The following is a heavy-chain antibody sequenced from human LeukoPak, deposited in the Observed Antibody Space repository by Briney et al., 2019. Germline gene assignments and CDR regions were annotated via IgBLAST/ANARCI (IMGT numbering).Heavy chain of an antibody. V-gene: IGHV3-13*01. J-gene: IGHJ6*03. D-gene: IGHD1-1*01. CDR1: AFTFSSFD. CDR3: ARGPPRGKYYYMDV. CDR2: IGTASDT. Sequence: GGSLRLSCAASAFTFSSFDTPCVRQPTGQGLEWVSTIGTASDTYYPGSVEGRFTLSRDNAKNSLYLQMNSLTAGDTAVYYCARGPPRGKYYYMDVWGKGTTVTVPS.